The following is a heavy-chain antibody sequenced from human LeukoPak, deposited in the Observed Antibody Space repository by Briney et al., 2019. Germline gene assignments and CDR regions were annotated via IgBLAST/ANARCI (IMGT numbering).Heavy chain of an antibody. CDR2: INHRGST. CDR3: ARWEVRLNAFEM. Sequence: PSETLSLTCAVYGGSFSVYYWTWIRQPPGKGLEWIGEINHRGSTNHNPSLKSRVTISVDTSKNQFSLSLSSVTAADTAVYYCARWEVRLNAFEMWGQGTMVTVSS. J-gene: IGHJ3*02. D-gene: IGHD3-10*01. CDR1: GGSFSVYY. V-gene: IGHV4-34*01.